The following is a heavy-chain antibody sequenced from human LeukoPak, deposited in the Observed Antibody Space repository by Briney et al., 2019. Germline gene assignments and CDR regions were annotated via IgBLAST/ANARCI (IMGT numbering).Heavy chain of an antibody. CDR2: ISYDGSNK. D-gene: IGHD2-2*01. J-gene: IGHJ4*02. V-gene: IGHV3-30-3*01. CDR3: ARDGGVVPAAKGGFDY. CDR1: GFTFNNYA. Sequence: GGSLRLSCAASGFTFNNYAMHWVRQAPGKGLDWVAVISYDGSNKYYADSVKGRFTISRDNSKNTLYLQMHSLRTEDTAVYYCARDGGVVPAAKGGFDYWGQGTLVTVSS.